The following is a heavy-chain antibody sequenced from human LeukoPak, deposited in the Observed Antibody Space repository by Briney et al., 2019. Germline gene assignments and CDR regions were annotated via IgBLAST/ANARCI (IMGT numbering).Heavy chain of an antibody. D-gene: IGHD2-15*01. CDR3: ASDSQVAGY. J-gene: IGHJ4*02. CDR2: IYYSGST. CDR1: GGSISSSSYY. Sequence: SETLSLTCTVSGGSISSSSYYWGWIRQPPGKGLEWIGSIYYSGSTYYNPSLKSRVTISVDTSKNQFSLKLSSVTAADTAVYYCASDSQVAGYWGQGTLVTVSS. V-gene: IGHV4-39*01.